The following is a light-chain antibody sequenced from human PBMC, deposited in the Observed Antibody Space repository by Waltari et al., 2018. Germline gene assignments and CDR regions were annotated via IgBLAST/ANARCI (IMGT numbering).Light chain of an antibody. V-gene: IGLV2-23*02. CDR3: CSYAGRNIWV. J-gene: IGLJ3*02. Sequence: QSALTQPASVSGSPGPSITISCTRTSSDVGFYNLVPWYQQHPGKAPELVVYEVISRPSGVSNRFSGSKSGNTASLTISGLQAEDEADYYCCSYAGRNIWVFGGGTKLTVL. CDR2: EVI. CDR1: SSDVGFYNL.